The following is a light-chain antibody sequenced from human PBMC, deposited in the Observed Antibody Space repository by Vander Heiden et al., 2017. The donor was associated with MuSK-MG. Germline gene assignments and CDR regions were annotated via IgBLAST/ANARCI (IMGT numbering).Light chain of an antibody. J-gene: IGKJ1*01. V-gene: IGKV1-39*01. CDR3: QQCESKPRT. CDR1: QSISSY. CDR2: AAS. Sequence: DIQMTHSPSSLSASVGDRVTITCRASQSISSYLNWYQQKPGKAPKLLIYAASSLQSGVPSRFSGSGSGTDFTLTISRLQPEDFATYYCQQCESKPRTFGQGTKVXIK.